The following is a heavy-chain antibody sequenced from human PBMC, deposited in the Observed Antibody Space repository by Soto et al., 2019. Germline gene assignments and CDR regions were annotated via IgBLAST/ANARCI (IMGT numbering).Heavy chain of an antibody. CDR2: INPNSGGT. CDR3: ARANYDFWSGYLDFFAY. Sequence: GASVKVSCKASGYTFTGYYMHWVRQAPGQGLEWMGWINPNSGGTSYAQKFQGWVTMTRDTSISTAYMELSGLRSDDTAVYYCARANYDFWSGYLDFFAYWGQGTLVTVSS. V-gene: IGHV1-2*04. D-gene: IGHD3-3*01. J-gene: IGHJ4*02. CDR1: GYTFTGYY.